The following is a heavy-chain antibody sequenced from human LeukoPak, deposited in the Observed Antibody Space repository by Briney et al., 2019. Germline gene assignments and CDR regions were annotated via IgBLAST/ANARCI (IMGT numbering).Heavy chain of an antibody. Sequence: SSETLSLTCTVSGGSISSSSYYWSWIRQPPGKGLEWIGEINHSGSTNYNPSLKSRVTISVDTSKNQFSLKLSSVTAADTAVYYCASVIGYSSGWYSRIHDYWGQGTLVTVSS. D-gene: IGHD6-19*01. CDR2: INHSGST. V-gene: IGHV4-39*07. CDR3: ASVIGYSSGWYSRIHDY. J-gene: IGHJ4*02. CDR1: GGSISSSSYY.